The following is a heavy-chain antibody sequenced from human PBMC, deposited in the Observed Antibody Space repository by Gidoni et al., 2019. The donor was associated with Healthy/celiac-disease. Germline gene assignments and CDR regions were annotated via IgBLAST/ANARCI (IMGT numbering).Heavy chain of an antibody. Sequence: QVQLQESGPGLVKPSETLSLTCTVSGGSISSYYWSWIRQPPGKGLEWIGYIYYSGSTNYNPSLKSRVTISVDTSKNQFSLKLSSVTAADTAVYYCARAHIAAAGTPWFDPWGQGTLVTVSS. CDR3: ARAHIAAAGTPWFDP. CDR1: GGSISSYY. CDR2: IYYSGST. D-gene: IGHD6-13*01. V-gene: IGHV4-59*01. J-gene: IGHJ5*02.